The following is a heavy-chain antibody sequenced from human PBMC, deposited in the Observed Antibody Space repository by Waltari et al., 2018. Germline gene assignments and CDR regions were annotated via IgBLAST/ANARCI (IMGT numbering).Heavy chain of an antibody. Sequence: QVLLLESGGGVVQPGTSLRLSCAASGLIFNSFGMHWVRQAPGRGLEWVAGKWNDGTNKYDADSVKGRFTISSDNSKNMFLLHMNSLRAEDTAILYCARDRYSNVWGGFDFWGQGALVTVSS. J-gene: IGHJ4*02. V-gene: IGHV3-33*01. CDR1: GLIFNSFG. CDR2: KWNDGTNK. D-gene: IGHD6-19*01. CDR3: ARDRYSNVWGGFDF.